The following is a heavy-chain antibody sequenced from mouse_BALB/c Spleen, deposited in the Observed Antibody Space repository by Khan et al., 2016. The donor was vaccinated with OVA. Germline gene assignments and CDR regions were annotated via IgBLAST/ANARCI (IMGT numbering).Heavy chain of an antibody. CDR2: INPSSGYT. CDR1: GYTFTSYT. D-gene: IGHD3-1*01. V-gene: IGHV1-4*01. CDR3: ARKSTRASY. Sequence: QVQLKQSGAELVKPGASVKMSCKASGYTFTSYTMHWVKQRPGQGLEWIGYINPSSGYTKYNQKFKDKATLTADKSSSTAYMQLSSLTSEDSAVYYCARKSTRASYWGQGTTPTVSS. J-gene: IGHJ2*01.